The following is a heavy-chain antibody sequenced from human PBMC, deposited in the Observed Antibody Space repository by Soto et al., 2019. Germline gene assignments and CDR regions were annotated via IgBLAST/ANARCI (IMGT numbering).Heavy chain of an antibody. Sequence: EVQLVESGGGLVKPGGSLRLSCAASGFTFSAYGLNWVRQAPGKGLEWIAYISSSSSYMYYADSVKGRFTVSRDNAQKVLYLEMSSLRADDTAVYYCARDFPRLLPHLTSGYFQHWGQGTLVTVSA. V-gene: IGHV3-21*02. CDR2: ISSSSSYM. CDR1: GFTFSAYG. CDR3: ARDFPRLLPHLTSGYFQH. J-gene: IGHJ1*01.